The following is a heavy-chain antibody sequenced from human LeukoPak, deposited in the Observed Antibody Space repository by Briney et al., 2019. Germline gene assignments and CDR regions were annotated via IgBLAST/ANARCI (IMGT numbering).Heavy chain of an antibody. Sequence: SETLSLTCAVYGGSFSGYYWSWIRQPPGKGLEWIGEINHSGSTNYNPSFKSRVTISVDTSKNQFSLKLSSVTAADTAVYHCARHVRRTAHRYFDYWGQGTVVTVSS. J-gene: IGHJ4*02. CDR1: GGSFSGYY. V-gene: IGHV4-34*01. CDR2: INHSGST. CDR3: ARHVRRTAHRYFDY.